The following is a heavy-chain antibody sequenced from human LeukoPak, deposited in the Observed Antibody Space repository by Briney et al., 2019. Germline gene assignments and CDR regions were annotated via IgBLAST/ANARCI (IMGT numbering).Heavy chain of an antibody. CDR2: ISSSSSYI. D-gene: IGHD3-22*01. J-gene: IGHJ4*02. Sequence: PGGSLRLSCAASGFTFSSYSMNWVRQAPGKGLEWVSSISSSSSYIYYADSVKGRFTISRDNAKNSLYLQMNSLRAEDTAVYYCARATQYYDSSGRSDYWGQGTLVTVSS. CDR3: ARATQYYDSSGRSDY. V-gene: IGHV3-21*01. CDR1: GFTFSSYS.